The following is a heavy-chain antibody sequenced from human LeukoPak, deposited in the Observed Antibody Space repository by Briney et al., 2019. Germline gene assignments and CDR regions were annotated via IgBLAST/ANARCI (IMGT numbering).Heavy chain of an antibody. CDR2: IYWDDDK. CDR1: GFSLSTSGVG. CDR3: AHSPQIGYCSSTSCLKWFDS. J-gene: IGHJ5*01. V-gene: IGHV2-5*02. Sequence: SGPTLVKPTQTLTLTCTFSGFSLSTSGVGVGWIRQPPGKALKWLALIYWDDDKRYSPSLKSRLTITKDTSKKQVVLTMTNMDPVDTATYYFAHSPQIGYCSSTSCLKWFDSWGQGTLVTVSS. D-gene: IGHD2-2*01.